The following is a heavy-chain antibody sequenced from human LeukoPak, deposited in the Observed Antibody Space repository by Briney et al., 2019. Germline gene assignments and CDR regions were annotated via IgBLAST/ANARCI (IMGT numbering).Heavy chain of an antibody. CDR3: ARGGSLAVGGTFIYYYGMDV. J-gene: IGHJ6*02. D-gene: IGHD6-19*01. CDR2: INHSGST. CDR1: GVSFSGYY. Sequence: SETLSLTCAVYGVSFSGYYWSWIRQPPGKGLEWIGEINHSGSTNYNPSLKSRVTMSVDTSKNQFSLKLSSVTAADTAVYYCARGGSLAVGGTFIYYYGMDVWGQGTTVTVSS. V-gene: IGHV4-34*01.